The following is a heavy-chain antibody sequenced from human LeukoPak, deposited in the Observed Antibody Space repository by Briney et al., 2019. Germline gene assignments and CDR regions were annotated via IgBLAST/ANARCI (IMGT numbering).Heavy chain of an antibody. V-gene: IGHV4-34*01. CDR2: INHSGRT. CDR3: ARGRGLYYYDSSGYPGRSNYFDY. Sequence: SETLSLTCAVYGGSFSGYYWIWIRQPPGKGREGWGEINHSGRTNYNPSLKSRVTISVDTSKNQFSLKLSSVTAAYTAVYYCARGRGLYYYDSSGYPGRSNYFDYWGQGTLVTVSS. D-gene: IGHD3-22*01. J-gene: IGHJ4*02. CDR1: GGSFSGYY.